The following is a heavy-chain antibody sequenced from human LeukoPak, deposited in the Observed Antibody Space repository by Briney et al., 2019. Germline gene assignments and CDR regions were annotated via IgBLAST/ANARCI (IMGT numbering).Heavy chain of an antibody. V-gene: IGHV3-7*03. J-gene: IGHJ4*02. CDR2: IKEDGSQT. Sequence: GGSLRLSCVASGFTSGRHWMSWVRQAPGKGLEWVANIKEDGSQTSHVDSVKGRFTISRDNAKNSVYLQMNSLRAEDTAIYYCARAAEFRADFDYWGQGTLVTVSS. CDR1: GFTSGRHW. CDR3: ARAAEFRADFDY. D-gene: IGHD3-10*01.